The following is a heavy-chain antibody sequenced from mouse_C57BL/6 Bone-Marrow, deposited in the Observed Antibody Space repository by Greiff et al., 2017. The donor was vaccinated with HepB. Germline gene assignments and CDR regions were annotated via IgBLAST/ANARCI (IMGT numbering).Heavy chain of an antibody. CDR1: GYAFTNYL. D-gene: IGHD6-1*01. V-gene: IGHV1-54*01. J-gene: IGHJ1*03. CDR3: ARSDGSAHWYSDV. CDR2: INPGSGCT. Sequence: QVQLQQSGAELVRPGTSVKVSCTASGYAFTNYLIEWVKQRPGQGLEWIGVINPGSGCTNYNEKFKGKATLTADKSSTTAYLQISSLTSEDSADYFCARSDGSAHWYSDVGGTGTAVTVSA.